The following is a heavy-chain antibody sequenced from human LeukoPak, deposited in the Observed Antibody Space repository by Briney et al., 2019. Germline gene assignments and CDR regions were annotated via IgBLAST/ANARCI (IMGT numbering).Heavy chain of an antibody. J-gene: IGHJ4*02. CDR1: AYTFTGYY. V-gene: IGHV1-2*02. Sequence: GASVTVSFTSSAYTFTGYYMHWVRQAPGQGLEWMGWINPDSGGTNYAQKFQGRVTMTRDTSISTAYMEVSRLRSDDTAVYYCAREGSGWYGNFDYWGQGTLVTVSS. CDR3: AREGSGWYGNFDY. D-gene: IGHD6-19*01. CDR2: INPDSGGT.